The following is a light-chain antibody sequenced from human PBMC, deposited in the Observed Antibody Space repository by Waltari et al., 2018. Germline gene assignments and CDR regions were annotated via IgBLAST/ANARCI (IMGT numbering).Light chain of an antibody. V-gene: IGKV3-20*01. CDR3: QHYVRLPAT. Sequence: ESVLTQSPGTLSLSRGKRATLSCTASQSVSRALAWYQQKPGQAPRLLIYGTSNRATGIPDRFSGSGSGTDFSLTISRLEPEDVAVYFCQHYVRLPATFGQGTKVEIK. J-gene: IGKJ1*01. CDR2: GTS. CDR1: QSVSRA.